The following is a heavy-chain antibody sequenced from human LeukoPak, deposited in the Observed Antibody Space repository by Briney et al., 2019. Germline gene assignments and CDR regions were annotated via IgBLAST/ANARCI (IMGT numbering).Heavy chain of an antibody. CDR2: IKQDGSEK. V-gene: IGHV3-7*01. CDR3: ARDLWYSSGWYHYYYYYMDV. Sequence: GESLRLSCAASGFTFSSYWMSWVRQAPGKGLEWVANIKQDGSEKYYVDSVKGRFTISRDNAKNSLYLQMNSLRAEDTAVYYCARDLWYSSGWYHYYYYYMDVWGKGTTVTVSS. D-gene: IGHD6-19*01. J-gene: IGHJ6*03. CDR1: GFTFSSYW.